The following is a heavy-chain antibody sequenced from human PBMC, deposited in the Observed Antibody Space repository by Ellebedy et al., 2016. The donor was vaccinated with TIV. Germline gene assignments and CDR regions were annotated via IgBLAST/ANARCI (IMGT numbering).Heavy chain of an antibody. J-gene: IGHJ6*02. Sequence: AASVKVSCKASGYTFTDYYTHWVRQAPGQGLEWVGWINPNSGGTKYAKTFQGRVIITRDTSISTAYMEVSRLRSDDTAVYYCARDLLGATGGGWYHYYGLDVWGQGTTVTVSS. CDR1: GYTFTDYY. D-gene: IGHD1-26*01. CDR3: ARDLLGATGGGWYHYYGLDV. CDR2: INPNSGGT. V-gene: IGHV1-2*02.